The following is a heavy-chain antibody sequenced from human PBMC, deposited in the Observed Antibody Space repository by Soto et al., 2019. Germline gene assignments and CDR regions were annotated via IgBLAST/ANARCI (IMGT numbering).Heavy chain of an antibody. Sequence: ASETLSLTWTVSGGSISSYDWRWIRQPPGKGLEWIGYIYYSGSTNYNPSLKSRVTISVDTSKNQFSLKLSSVTAADTAVYYCARLYSSSSGVWFDPWGQGTLVTVSS. D-gene: IGHD6-6*01. CDR1: GGSISSYD. J-gene: IGHJ5*02. CDR2: IYYSGST. CDR3: ARLYSSSSGVWFDP. V-gene: IGHV4-59*08.